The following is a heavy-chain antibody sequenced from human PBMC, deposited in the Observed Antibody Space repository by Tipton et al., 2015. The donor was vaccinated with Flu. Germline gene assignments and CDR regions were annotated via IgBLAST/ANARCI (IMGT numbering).Heavy chain of an antibody. Sequence: LRLSCSVPGASISSGGYYWTWIRQLPGKGLEWIGHIYYSGTTLYNPSLKSRLTISIDTSKNQFSLNLNSMTVADTAVYFCARDGRPYCDTTGCHSPHVFDIWGQGTMVTVSS. V-gene: IGHV4-31*03. CDR1: GASISSGGYY. CDR3: ARDGRPYCDTTGCHSPHVFDI. D-gene: IGHD2-2*02. CDR2: IYYSGTT. J-gene: IGHJ3*02.